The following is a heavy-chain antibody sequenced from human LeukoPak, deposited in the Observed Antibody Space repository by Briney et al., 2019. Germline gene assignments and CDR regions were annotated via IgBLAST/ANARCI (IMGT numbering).Heavy chain of an antibody. Sequence: ASVKVSCKASGYTFTSYGISWVRQAPGQGREWMGWISAYNGNTNYAQKLQGRVTMTTDTSTSTAYMELRSLTPDDTAVYYCAKDPGGYDGDYWGQETLVTASS. D-gene: IGHD5-12*01. CDR1: GYTFTSYG. CDR3: AKDPGGYDGDY. CDR2: ISAYNGNT. J-gene: IGHJ4*02. V-gene: IGHV1-18*01.